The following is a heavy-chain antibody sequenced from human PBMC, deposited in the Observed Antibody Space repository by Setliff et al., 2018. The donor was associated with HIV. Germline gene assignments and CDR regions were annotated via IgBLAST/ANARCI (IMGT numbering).Heavy chain of an antibody. CDR3: AREFLLGDLSFPAN. Sequence: ASVKVSCKASGYIFTNDPMNWVRQAPGQGLEWMGWVNTRTGNPTYAQDFTGRFVFSLDTSVNTAYLEISGLKIEDTAVYFCAREFLLGDLSFPANWGQGTLVTVSS. D-gene: IGHD3-16*02. CDR2: VNTRTGNP. CDR1: GYIFTNDP. V-gene: IGHV7-4-1*02. J-gene: IGHJ4*02.